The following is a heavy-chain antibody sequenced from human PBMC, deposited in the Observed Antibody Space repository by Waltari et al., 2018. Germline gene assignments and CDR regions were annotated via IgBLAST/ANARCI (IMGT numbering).Heavy chain of an antibody. CDR1: GGSISSSSYY. CDR3: ARHPAMTIMLWYFDL. Sequence: QLQLQESGPGLVKPSETLSLTCTVSGGSISSSSYYWGWIRQPPGQGLAWIGSIYYRESRYSTPSPKTRVTISLDTSKNQFSLKLSSVTAADTAVYYCARHPAMTIMLWYFDLWGRGTLVTVSS. J-gene: IGHJ2*01. D-gene: IGHD2-8*01. V-gene: IGHV4-39*01. CDR2: IYYRESR.